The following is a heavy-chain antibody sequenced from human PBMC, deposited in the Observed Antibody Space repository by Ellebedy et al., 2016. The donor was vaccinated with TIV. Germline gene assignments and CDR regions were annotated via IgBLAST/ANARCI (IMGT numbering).Heavy chain of an antibody. D-gene: IGHD1-14*01. CDR1: GFTFSSYA. V-gene: IGHV3-23*01. CDR3: ARGPAGYNAGKHDF. CDR2: ISGSGDTT. J-gene: IGHJ4*02. Sequence: GESLKISCAASGFTFSSYAMNWVRQAPGKGLEWVSAISGSGDTTYYADSVKGRFTIPRDNSQDTVHLQMNSLRAEDTALYYCARGPAGYNAGKHDFWGQGTLVVVSS.